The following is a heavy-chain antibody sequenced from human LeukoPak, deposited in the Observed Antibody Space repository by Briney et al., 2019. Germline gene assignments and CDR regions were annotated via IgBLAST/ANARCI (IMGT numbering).Heavy chain of an antibody. CDR1: GFTFNNYG. CDR2: IWYDGSNK. J-gene: IGHJ4*02. D-gene: IGHD5-12*01. CDR3: ARDYIVTTMKGFDY. Sequence: PGGSLRLPCAASGFTFNNYGMHWVRQAPGKGLEWVAVIWYDGSNKYLADSVKGRFTISRDNSKNTLYLQMNSLRAEDTAIYYCARDYIVTTMKGFDYWGQGTLVTVSS. V-gene: IGHV3-33*01.